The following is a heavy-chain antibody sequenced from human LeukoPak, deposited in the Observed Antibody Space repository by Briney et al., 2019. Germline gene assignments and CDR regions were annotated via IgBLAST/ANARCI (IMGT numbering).Heavy chain of an antibody. CDR1: GYTFTSYG. CDR2: ISAYNGNT. V-gene: IGHV1-18*01. CDR3: ARAHYDFWSGSHSRSDP. Sequence: ASVKVSCKASGYTFTSYGISWVRQAPGQGLEWMGWISAYNGNTNYAQKLQGRVTMTTDTSTSTAYMELRSLRSDDTAVYYCARAHYDFWSGSHSRSDPWGQGTLVTVSS. J-gene: IGHJ5*02. D-gene: IGHD3-3*01.